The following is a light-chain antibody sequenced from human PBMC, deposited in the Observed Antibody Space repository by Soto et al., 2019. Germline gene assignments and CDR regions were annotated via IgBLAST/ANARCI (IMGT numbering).Light chain of an antibody. CDR1: QSVASDY. Sequence: EIVVTQSPGTLSLSPGERATLSCRTSQSVASDYLAWYQHKPGQAPRLLIYDASSRATGIPDRFSATGSGTDFTLTISSLEPEDFAVYYCQQYDRSPWTFRQGTKVEIK. V-gene: IGKV3-20*01. CDR3: QQYDRSPWT. J-gene: IGKJ1*01. CDR2: DAS.